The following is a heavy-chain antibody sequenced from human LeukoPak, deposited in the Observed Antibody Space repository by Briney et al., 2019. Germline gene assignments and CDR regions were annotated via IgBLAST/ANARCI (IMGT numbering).Heavy chain of an antibody. CDR3: SRRNRGYSYAQGGAFDI. J-gene: IGHJ3*02. CDR2: IYYSGRI. V-gene: IGHV4-59*01. Sequence: SETLSLTCTVSGGSISSYYWSWIRQPPGRGLEWIGYIYYSGRINCHPSLKRRVTISVDTSKNQFSLTLSSVTAADTAVYYCSRRNRGYSYAQGGAFDIWAQGTMVTVSS. CDR1: GGSISSYY. D-gene: IGHD5-18*01.